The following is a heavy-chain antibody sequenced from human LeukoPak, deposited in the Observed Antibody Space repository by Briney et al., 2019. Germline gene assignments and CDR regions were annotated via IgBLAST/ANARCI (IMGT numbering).Heavy chain of an antibody. D-gene: IGHD3-3*01. CDR3: ARQSSGGYYGY. V-gene: IGHV4-59*08. Sequence: SSETLSLTCTVSGGSISSYYWSWIRQPPGKGLEWIGYIYYSGSTNYNPSLKSQVTISVDTSKNQFSLKLSSVTAADTAVYYCARQSSGGYYGYWGQGILVTVSS. J-gene: IGHJ4*02. CDR1: GGSISSYY. CDR2: IYYSGST.